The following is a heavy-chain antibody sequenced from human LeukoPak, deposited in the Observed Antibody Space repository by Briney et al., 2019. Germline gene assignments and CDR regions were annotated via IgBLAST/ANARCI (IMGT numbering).Heavy chain of an antibody. J-gene: IGHJ4*02. CDR3: ARDQGGVGY. D-gene: IGHD3-16*01. V-gene: IGHV3-23*01. CDR2: ITGSGGRT. Sequence: SGGSLRLSCAASGFTFSSYAMNWVRQAPGKGLEWVSAITGSGGRTYYADSVKGRFTISRDNSKNTLYLQMNSLRAEDTAVYYCARDQGGVGYWGQGTLVTVSS. CDR1: GFTFSSYA.